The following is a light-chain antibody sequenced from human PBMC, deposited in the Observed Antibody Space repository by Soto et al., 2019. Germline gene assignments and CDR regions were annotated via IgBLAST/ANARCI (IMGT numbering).Light chain of an antibody. Sequence: ALTQPASVSGSPGQSISISCTGSSSDIGAYNYVAWYQQKPGKAPKLLIYEVDNRPSGISHRFSGSKSGNTASLTISGLQTEDEADYYCSSYTVINTAVFGGGTKLTVL. CDR1: SSDIGAYNY. J-gene: IGLJ3*02. V-gene: IGLV2-14*01. CDR3: SSYTVINTAV. CDR2: EVD.